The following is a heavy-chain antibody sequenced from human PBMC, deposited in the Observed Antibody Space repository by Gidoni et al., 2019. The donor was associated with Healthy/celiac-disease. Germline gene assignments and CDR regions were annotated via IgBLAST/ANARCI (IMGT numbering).Heavy chain of an antibody. D-gene: IGHD2-8*01. CDR1: GYTFTSYY. V-gene: IGHV1-46*01. J-gene: IGHJ6*02. Sequence: QVQLVQSGAEVKKPGASVKVSCKASGYTFTSYYMHLVRQAPGQGLEWMGIINPSGGSTSYAQKFQGRVTMTRDTSTSTVYMELSSLRSEDTAVYYCARFPRCTNGVCRDYYYYYGMDVWGQGTTVTVSS. CDR3: ARFPRCTNGVCRDYYYYYGMDV. CDR2: INPSGGST.